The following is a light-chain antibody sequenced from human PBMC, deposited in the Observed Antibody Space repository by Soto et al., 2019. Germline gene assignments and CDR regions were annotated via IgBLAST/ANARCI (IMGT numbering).Light chain of an antibody. Sequence: QSALTQPPSVSGSPGQSVTISCTGTSSDVGSYNRVSWYQQPPGTAPKLMIYDVSNRPSGVPDRFSGSKSGNTASLTISGLQAADEADYYCSSYTSSSTYVFGTGTQLTVL. CDR2: DVS. V-gene: IGLV2-18*02. J-gene: IGLJ1*01. CDR3: SSYTSSSTYV. CDR1: SSDVGSYNR.